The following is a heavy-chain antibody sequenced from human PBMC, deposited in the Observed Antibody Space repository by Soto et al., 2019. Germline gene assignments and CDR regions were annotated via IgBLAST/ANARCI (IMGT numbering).Heavy chain of an antibody. CDR1: GFTFSPYS. D-gene: IGHD3-10*01. J-gene: IGHJ4*02. V-gene: IGHV3-21*06. Sequence: GGSLRLSCAASGFTFSPYSMNRVRQAPGKGPEWLSSISSSSSYIFYADSVKGRFTVSRDNAKNSLFLQMSSLRADDTAIYYCARDRETGATVTTYYDSWGQGALVTVSS. CDR3: ARDRETGATVTTYYDS. CDR2: ISSSSSYI.